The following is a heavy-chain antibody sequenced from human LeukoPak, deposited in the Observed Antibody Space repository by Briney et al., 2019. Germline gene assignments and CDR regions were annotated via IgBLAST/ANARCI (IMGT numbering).Heavy chain of an antibody. CDR1: GFIFSDHA. D-gene: IGHD5/OR15-5a*01. V-gene: IGHV3-30*04. Sequence: GGSLRLSCVASGFIFSDHAFHWVRQSPDKGLEWVALIGSDGTKKYYADSVQGRFTVSRENSKNPLFLQMNTVRADDTAVYFCARQMTSTRLFDSWGQGTLVTVSS. CDR2: IGSDGTKK. J-gene: IGHJ4*02. CDR3: ARQMTSTRLFDS.